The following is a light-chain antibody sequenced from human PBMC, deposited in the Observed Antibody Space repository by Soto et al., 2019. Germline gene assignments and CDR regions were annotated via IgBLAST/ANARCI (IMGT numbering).Light chain of an antibody. V-gene: IGKV3-20*01. J-gene: IGKJ1*01. CDR1: QSVSSSY. CDR2: GAS. Sequence: EIVLTHSPGTLSLCPWEIATLSCRASQSVSSSYLAWYQQKPGQAPRLLIYGASSRATGIPDRFSGSGSGTDFTLTISRLEPEDFAVYYCQQYYNWPGTFGQGTKVDIK. CDR3: QQYYNWPGT.